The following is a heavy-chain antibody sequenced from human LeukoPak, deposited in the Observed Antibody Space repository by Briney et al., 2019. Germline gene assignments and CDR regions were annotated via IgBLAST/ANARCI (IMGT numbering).Heavy chain of an antibody. CDR1: GYTFTSYY. J-gene: IGHJ6*02. CDR3: AKDAYSSGWYSLGGSMDV. Sequence: ASVKVSCKASGYTFTSYYMHWVRQAPGQGLEWMGIINPSGGSTSYAQKFQGRVTMTRDTSTSTVYMELSSLRSEDTAVYYCAKDAYSSGWYSLGGSMDVWGQGTTVTVSS. CDR2: INPSGGST. D-gene: IGHD6-19*01. V-gene: IGHV1-46*01.